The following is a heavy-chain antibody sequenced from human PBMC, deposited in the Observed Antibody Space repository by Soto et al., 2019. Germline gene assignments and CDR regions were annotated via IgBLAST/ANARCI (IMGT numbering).Heavy chain of an antibody. CDR3: VRGRSDSLMDV. V-gene: IGHV3-48*02. J-gene: IGHJ6*02. CDR1: GFTLKSFS. D-gene: IGHD2-15*01. Sequence: EVKLVESGGDLVQPGGSLRLSCAGSGFTLKSFSMNWVRQAPGKGLEWFSYISSSRSTIYYADSVKGRFTISRDDDKNSLYLQMNSLRDDDTAEYYCVRGRSDSLMDVWGQGTTITVSS. CDR2: ISSSRSTI.